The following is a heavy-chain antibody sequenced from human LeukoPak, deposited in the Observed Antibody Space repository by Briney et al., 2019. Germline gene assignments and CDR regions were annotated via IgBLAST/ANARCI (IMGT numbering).Heavy chain of an antibody. CDR3: AKQSSRFLGWAYFDY. D-gene: IGHD3-16*02. J-gene: IGHJ4*02. CDR2: ISGSGSST. CDR1: GFTFSSYA. V-gene: IGHV3-23*01. Sequence: GGSLRLSCAASGFTFSSYAMTWVRQAPGKGLEWVPAISGSGSSTYYADSVKGRFTISRDNSKNTLYLQMSSLRAEDTALYFCAKQSSRFLGWAYFDYWGQGTLVTVSS.